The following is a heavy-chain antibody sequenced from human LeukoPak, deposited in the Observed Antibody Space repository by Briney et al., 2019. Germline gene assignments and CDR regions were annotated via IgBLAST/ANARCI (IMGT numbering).Heavy chain of an antibody. Sequence: PGGSLRLSCAASGFTFSSYSMNWVRQAPGKGLEWVSYISSSSSTIYYADSVKGRFTISRDNAKNSLYLQMNSLRAEDTAVYYCARVRFLGYYDSSGTFDYWGQGTLVTVSS. CDR3: ARVRFLGYYDSSGTFDY. J-gene: IGHJ4*02. CDR1: GFTFSSYS. CDR2: ISSSSSTI. D-gene: IGHD3-22*01. V-gene: IGHV3-48*01.